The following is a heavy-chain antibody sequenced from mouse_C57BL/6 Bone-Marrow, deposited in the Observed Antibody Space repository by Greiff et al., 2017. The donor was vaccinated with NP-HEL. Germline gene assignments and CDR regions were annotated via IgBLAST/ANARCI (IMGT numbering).Heavy chain of an antibody. CDR3: TRRGSSGYGD. J-gene: IGHJ2*01. CDR1: GYTFTDYE. D-gene: IGHD3-2*02. CDR2: IDPETGGT. Sequence: LQESGAELVRPGASVTLSCKASGYTFTDYEMHWVKQTPVHGLEWIGAIDPETGGTAYNQKFKGKAILTADKSSSTAYMELRSLTSEDSAVYYCTRRGSSGYGDWGQGTTLTVSS. V-gene: IGHV1-15*01.